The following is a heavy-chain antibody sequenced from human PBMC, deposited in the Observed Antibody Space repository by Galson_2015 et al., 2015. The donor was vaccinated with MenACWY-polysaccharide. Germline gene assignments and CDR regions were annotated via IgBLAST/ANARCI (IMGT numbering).Heavy chain of an antibody. J-gene: IGHJ4*02. V-gene: IGHV3-7*01. D-gene: IGHD5-12*01. CDR1: GFAFSSYW. CDR2: TKQDGSEK. CDR3: ARDLEEVDIVATPLGY. Sequence: SLRLSCAASGFAFSSYWMSWVRQAPGKGLEWVANTKQDGSEKYYVDSVKGRFTISRDNAKNSLYLQMNSLRAEDTAVYYCARDLEEVDIVATPLGYWGQGTLVTVSS.